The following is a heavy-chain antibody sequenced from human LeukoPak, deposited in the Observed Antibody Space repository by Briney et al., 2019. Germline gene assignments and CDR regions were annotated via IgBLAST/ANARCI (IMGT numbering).Heavy chain of an antibody. V-gene: IGHV3-23*01. CDR3: ARDTAPPLTFDY. CDR1: GFTFSSYG. J-gene: IGHJ4*01. D-gene: IGHD4/OR15-4a*01. CDR2: ISGSGGST. Sequence: GGSLRLSCAASGFTFSSYGMSWVRQAPGKGLEWVSAISGSGGSTYYADSVKGRFTISRDNAKNSLYLQMNSLRAEDTAIYYCARDTAPPLTFDYWGQGNLVTVSS.